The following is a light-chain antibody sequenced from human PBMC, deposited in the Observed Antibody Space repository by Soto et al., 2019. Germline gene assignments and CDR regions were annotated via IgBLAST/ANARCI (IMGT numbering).Light chain of an antibody. J-gene: IGKJ5*01. CDR3: HRRRNWLPEA. Sequence: EIVLTQSPGTLSLSPGEGASRSCRASQRGHTFLAWYQQKPGQAPRLLIYGASTRATGVPARFSGSGSGTDFTLSVSSLGLEAFAVYRCHRRRNWLPEAIGRGTRLEIK. CDR1: QRGHTF. CDR2: GAS. V-gene: IGKV3-11*01.